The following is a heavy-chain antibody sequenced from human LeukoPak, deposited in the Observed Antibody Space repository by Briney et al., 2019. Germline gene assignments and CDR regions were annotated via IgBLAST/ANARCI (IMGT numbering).Heavy chain of an antibody. Sequence: PGGSLRLSCAASGFTFSTYAMGWVRQAPGKGLEWVSSIKGGGGDPFYADFVNGRFTISRDNSKNTLFLQLDSLRAEDTAVYYCAKGGHDFNPFYWWGQGTLVTVSS. J-gene: IGHJ4*02. CDR2: IKGGGGDP. D-gene: IGHD2-21*02. CDR1: GFTFSTYA. CDR3: AKGGHDFNPFYW. V-gene: IGHV3-23*01.